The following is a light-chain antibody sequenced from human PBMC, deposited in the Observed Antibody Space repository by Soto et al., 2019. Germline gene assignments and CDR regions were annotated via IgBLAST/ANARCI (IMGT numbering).Light chain of an antibody. J-gene: IGKJ1*01. CDR3: QQNNNYWT. Sequence: DIQMTQSPSTLSASVGDRVTITCRASQSISYWLAWYQQKPGKAPNLLIYKASSLESGVPSRFSGSGSGTEFTLTISILQPDDFATYYCQQNNNYWTFGQGTKVEIK. CDR2: KAS. V-gene: IGKV1-5*03. CDR1: QSISYW.